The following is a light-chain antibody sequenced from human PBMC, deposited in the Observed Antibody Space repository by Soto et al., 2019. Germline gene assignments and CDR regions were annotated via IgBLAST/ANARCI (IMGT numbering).Light chain of an antibody. CDR2: AAS. J-gene: IGKJ1*01. Sequence: DIQMTQSPSSLSASVGDRVTITCRASQSISSYLNWYQQKPGKDPKLLIYAASSLQSGVPSRFSGSGSGTDFTLTISSLQPDDFATYYCQQSYSTLWTFGQGTKVEIK. CDR3: QQSYSTLWT. V-gene: IGKV1-39*01. CDR1: QSISSY.